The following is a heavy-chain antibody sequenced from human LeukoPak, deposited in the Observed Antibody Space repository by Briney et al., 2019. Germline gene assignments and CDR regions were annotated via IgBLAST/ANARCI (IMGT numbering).Heavy chain of an antibody. CDR3: TSDTFGKYDS. Sequence: GGSLRLSCAASGFTFSSYTMNWVRQAPGKGLEWVSSISSSSNYIYYADSVKGRFTISRDNAKNILYLQMNSLRVEDTALYYCTSDTFGKYDSWGQGTLATVSS. V-gene: IGHV3-21*01. J-gene: IGHJ4*02. CDR1: GFTFSSYT. CDR2: ISSSSNYI. D-gene: IGHD3-10*01.